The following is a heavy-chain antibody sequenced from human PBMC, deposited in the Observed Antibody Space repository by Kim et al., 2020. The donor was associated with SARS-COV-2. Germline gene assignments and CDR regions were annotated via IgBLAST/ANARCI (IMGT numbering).Heavy chain of an antibody. V-gene: IGHV3-48*01. CDR1: GFTFSSYS. CDR2: ISGTSSTI. J-gene: IGHJ6*02. D-gene: IGHD1-26*01. CDR3: ARAEWELLLYYYYGMDV. Sequence: GGSLRLSCAASGFTFSSYSMNWVRQAPGKGLEWVSYISGTSSTIYYADSVKGRFTISRDNAKNSLYLQMNSLRAEDMAVYYCARAEWELLLYYYYGMDVWGQGTTVTVSS.